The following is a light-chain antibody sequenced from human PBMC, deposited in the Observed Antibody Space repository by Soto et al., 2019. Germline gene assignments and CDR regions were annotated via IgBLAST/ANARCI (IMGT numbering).Light chain of an antibody. CDR2: VNGDGSH. CDR3: QTWGTGIRVV. Sequence: QLVLTQSPSDSASLGASVKLTCTLSSGHSNYAIAWHQQQPEKGPRYLMKVNGDGSHTKGDGIPDRFSGSSSGAERYLTISSLQSEDEADYYCQTWGTGIRVVFGGGTKLTVL. V-gene: IGLV4-69*02. J-gene: IGLJ2*01. CDR1: SGHSNYA.